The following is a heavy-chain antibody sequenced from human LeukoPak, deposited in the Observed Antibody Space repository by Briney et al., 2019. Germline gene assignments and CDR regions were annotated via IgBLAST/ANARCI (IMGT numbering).Heavy chain of an antibody. V-gene: IGHV3-30*18. CDR1: GITFSDYG. Sequence: GGSLRLSCAASGITFSDYGMHWVRQAPGRGLEWVAVITFDGHNKFYSDSVKGRFTVSRDNSKNTLSLQMNSLRAEDTAVYYCAKVWSPSGWFWGYFDYWGQGTLVTVSS. J-gene: IGHJ4*01. CDR2: ITFDGHNK. CDR3: AKVWSPSGWFWGYFDY. D-gene: IGHD6-19*01.